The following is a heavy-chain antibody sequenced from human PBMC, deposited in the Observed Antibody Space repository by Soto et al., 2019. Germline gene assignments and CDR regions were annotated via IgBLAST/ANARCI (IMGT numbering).Heavy chain of an antibody. CDR1: GFSFDSYW. V-gene: IGHV3-74*01. CDR2: IDYDGTTT. CDR3: TSGPRASSGGTGAY. Sequence: EVRLVESGGGLVQPGGSLRLSCVVSGFSFDSYWMHWVRQAPGQGPVWVSRIDYDGTTTNYADFVKGRFTVSRDNARNNLYLQMNSLRHTDTAVYYCTSGPRASSGGTGAYWGQGTLVTVSS. D-gene: IGHD2-2*01. J-gene: IGHJ4*02.